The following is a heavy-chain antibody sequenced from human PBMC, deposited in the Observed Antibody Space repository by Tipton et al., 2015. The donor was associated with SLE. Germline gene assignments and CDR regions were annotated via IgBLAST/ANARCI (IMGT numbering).Heavy chain of an antibody. CDR2: ISWNSGSI. Sequence: RSLRLSCAASGFTFDDYAMHWVRQAPGKGLEWVSGISWNSGSIGYADSVKGRFTISRDNAKNSLYLQMNSLRAEDTAVYYCARDESHDYGGAFDIWGQGTMVTVSS. CDR3: ARDESHDYGGAFDI. J-gene: IGHJ3*02. D-gene: IGHD4-17*01. CDR1: GFTFDDYA. V-gene: IGHV3-9*01.